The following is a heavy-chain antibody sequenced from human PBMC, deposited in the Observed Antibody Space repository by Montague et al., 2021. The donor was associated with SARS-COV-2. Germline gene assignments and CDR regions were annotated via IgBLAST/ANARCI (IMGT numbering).Heavy chain of an antibody. V-gene: IGHV4-34*01. D-gene: IGHD3-10*01. CDR1: GGSFSGHY. J-gene: IGHJ6*02. CDR3: ARGNSHYYGSGNYYAHYYGIDV. CDR2: IINSGST. Sequence: SETLSLTCAVYGGSFSGHYWSWIRQPPGKGLEWIGEIINSGSTNYNPSLKSRVTISVDTSKNQFSLKLSSVTAADTAVYYCARGNSHYYGSGNYYAHYYGIDVWGQGTTVTVSS.